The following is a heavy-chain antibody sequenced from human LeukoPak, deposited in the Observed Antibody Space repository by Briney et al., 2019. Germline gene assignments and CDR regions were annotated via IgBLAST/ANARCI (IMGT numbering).Heavy chain of an antibody. CDR2: ISSSSSYI. CDR1: GFTFSSYS. V-gene: IGHV3-21*01. D-gene: IGHD3-22*01. Sequence: GGSLRLSCAASGFTFSSYSMNWVRRAPGKGLEWVSSISSSSSYIYYADSVKGRFAISRDNAKNSLYLQMNSLRAEDTAVYYCARVRYYDSSGYFDYWGQGTLVTVSS. J-gene: IGHJ4*02. CDR3: ARVRYYDSSGYFDY.